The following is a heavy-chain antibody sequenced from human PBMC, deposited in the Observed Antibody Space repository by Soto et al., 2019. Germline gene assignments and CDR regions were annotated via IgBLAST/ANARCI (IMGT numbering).Heavy chain of an antibody. D-gene: IGHD4-17*01. J-gene: IGHJ6*01. Sequence: QVQLVESGGGVVQPGRSLRLSCAASGFTFSSYGMHWVRQAPGKGLEWVTVISYDGSNKYYADSVKGRFTISRDNSKNTLYLQMNSLRAEDTAVYYCATEPSTYYYYYGMDVWGQGTTVTVSS. CDR1: GFTFSSYG. CDR2: ISYDGSNK. CDR3: ATEPSTYYYYYGMDV. V-gene: IGHV3-30*03.